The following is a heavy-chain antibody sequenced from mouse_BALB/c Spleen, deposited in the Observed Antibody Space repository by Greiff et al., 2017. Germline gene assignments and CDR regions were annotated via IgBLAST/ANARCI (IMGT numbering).Heavy chain of an antibody. Sequence: EVKLVESGGGLVKPGGSLKLSCAASGFTFSSYAMSWVRQTPEKRLEWVASISSGGSTYYPDSVKGRFTISRDNARNILYLQMSSLRSEDTAMYYCARDWIVGYDGMEAMDYWGQGTSVTVSS. CDR2: ISSGGST. D-gene: IGHD2-2*01. CDR3: ARDWIVGYDGMEAMDY. CDR1: GFTFSSYA. V-gene: IGHV5-6-5*01. J-gene: IGHJ4*01.